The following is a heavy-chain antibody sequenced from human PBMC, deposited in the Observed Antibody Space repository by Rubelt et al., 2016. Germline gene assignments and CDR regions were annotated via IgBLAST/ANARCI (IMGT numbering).Heavy chain of an antibody. V-gene: IGHV1-3*04. CDR3: ARGRWSTTTAAYYLDY. Sequence: SLEWLGYINTGNGNTRYSQKFQDRVTITRDTSASTVSMDLRSLRSDDTAGYYCARGRWSTTTAAYYLDYWGQGTLITVSS. CDR2: INTGNGNT. D-gene: IGHD1-1*01. J-gene: IGHJ4*02.